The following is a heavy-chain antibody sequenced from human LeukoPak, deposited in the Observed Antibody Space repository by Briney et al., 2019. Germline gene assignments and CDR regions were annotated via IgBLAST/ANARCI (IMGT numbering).Heavy chain of an antibody. CDR2: INHSGST. CDR1: GGSFSGYY. Sequence: TSETLSLTCAVYGGSFSGYYWSWIRQPPGKGLEWIGEINHSGSTNYSPSLKSRVTISVDTSKNQFSLKLSSVTAADTAVYYCARHVRPSGYSGGFDYWGQGTLVTVSS. CDR3: ARHVRPSGYSGGFDY. D-gene: IGHD5-12*01. V-gene: IGHV4-34*01. J-gene: IGHJ4*02.